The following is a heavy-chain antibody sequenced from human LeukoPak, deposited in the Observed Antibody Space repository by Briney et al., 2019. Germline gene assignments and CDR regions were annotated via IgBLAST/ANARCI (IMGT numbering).Heavy chain of an antibody. V-gene: IGHV3-66*01. CDR3: ARGTITAAGRLDY. D-gene: IGHD6-13*01. CDR2: LYSGGST. CDR1: GITVSSNY. J-gene: IGHJ4*02. Sequence: PGGSLRLSCAASGITVSSNYMNWVRQAPGKGLEWVSVLYSGGSTHYADSVKGRFTISRDNSKNTLYLQLNSLRVEDTAVYYCARGTITAAGRLDYWGQGTLVTVSS.